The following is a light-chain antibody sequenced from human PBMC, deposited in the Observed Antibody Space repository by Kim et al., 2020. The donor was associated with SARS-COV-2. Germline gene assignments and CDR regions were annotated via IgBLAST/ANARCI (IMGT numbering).Light chain of an antibody. CDR1: SGHSSYA. J-gene: IGLJ2*01. Sequence: QLVLTQSPSASASLGASVKLTCTLSSGHSSYAIAWHQQQPEKGHRYLMKLNSDGSHSKGDGIPDRFSGYSSGAERYLTISSLQSEDEADYYCQTWGTGIVVFGGGTKLTVL. CDR3: QTWGTGIVV. CDR2: LNSDGSH. V-gene: IGLV4-69*01.